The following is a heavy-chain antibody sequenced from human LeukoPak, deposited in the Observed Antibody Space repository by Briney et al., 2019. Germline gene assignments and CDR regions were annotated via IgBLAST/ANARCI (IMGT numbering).Heavy chain of an antibody. Sequence: ASVKLSCKAAASTFADYYLHWLRQAPGQGLEWMGCIDPDSGGTKYAQNFQGRVTMTRDTSISTAYMELSRLRSDDTAVQYCARYYYDSSGGKYAFDIWGQGTMVTVSS. J-gene: IGHJ3*02. V-gene: IGHV1-2*02. CDR1: ASTFADYY. CDR3: ARYYYDSSGGKYAFDI. CDR2: IDPDSGGT. D-gene: IGHD3-22*01.